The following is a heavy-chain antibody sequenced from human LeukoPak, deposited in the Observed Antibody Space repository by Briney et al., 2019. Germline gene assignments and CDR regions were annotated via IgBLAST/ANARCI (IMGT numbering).Heavy chain of an antibody. D-gene: IGHD3-3*01. CDR1: GGSISSYY. CDR3: ARDGTKDYDFWSGYYNYYYYGMDV. CDR2: IYTSGST. J-gene: IGHJ6*02. V-gene: IGHV4-4*07. Sequence: PSENLSLNCTVSGGSISSYYWSCIRQPAGKGLEWIGRIYTSGSTNYNPSLKSRVTMSVDTSKNQCSLKLSSVTAADTAVYYCARDGTKDYDFWSGYYNYYYYGMDVWGQGTTVTVSS.